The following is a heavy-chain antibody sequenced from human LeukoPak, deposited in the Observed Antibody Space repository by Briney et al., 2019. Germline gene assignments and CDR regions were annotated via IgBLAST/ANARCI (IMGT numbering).Heavy chain of an antibody. J-gene: IGHJ4*02. CDR2: IYHSGST. V-gene: IGHV4-4*02. CDR1: GGSISSSNW. CDR3: ARVPYAAAYFDY. D-gene: IGHD6-13*01. Sequence: PSETLSLTCAVSGGSISSSNWWSWVRQPPGKGLEWIGEIYHSGSTNYNPSLKSRVTMSVDTSKNQFSLKLSSVTAADTAVYYCARVPYAAAYFDYWGQGTLVTVSS.